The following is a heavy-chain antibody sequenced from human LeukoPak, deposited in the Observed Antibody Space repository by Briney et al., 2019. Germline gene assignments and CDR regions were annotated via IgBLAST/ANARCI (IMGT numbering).Heavy chain of an antibody. CDR3: ARSRGGYGDYGSWFDP. V-gene: IGHV4-59*01. D-gene: IGHD4-17*01. Sequence: SETLSLTCTVSGGSINSYYWSWIRQPPGKGLEWIAFTHESGTTDYNPSLKSRVTMSLDTSKNQFSLRLSSVTTADTAFYYCARSRGGYGDYGSWFDPWGQGTLVNVSP. CDR2: THESGTT. CDR1: GGSINSYY. J-gene: IGHJ5*02.